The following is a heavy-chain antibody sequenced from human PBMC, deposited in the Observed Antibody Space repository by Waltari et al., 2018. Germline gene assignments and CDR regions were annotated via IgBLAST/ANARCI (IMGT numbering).Heavy chain of an antibody. D-gene: IGHD3-3*01. CDR2: VGPDDGET. CDR1: GYTFTDYY. V-gene: IGHV1-69-2*01. CDR3: ATSPLRFLEGVNWFDP. Sequence: EVQLVQSGAEVKKPGATVKISCKASGYTFTDYYMHWVQQAPGKGLEWMGRVGPDDGETIYAEKFQGRVTITAETSTDTAYMELTSLRSEDTAVYYCATSPLRFLEGVNWFDPWGQGTLVTVSS. J-gene: IGHJ5*02.